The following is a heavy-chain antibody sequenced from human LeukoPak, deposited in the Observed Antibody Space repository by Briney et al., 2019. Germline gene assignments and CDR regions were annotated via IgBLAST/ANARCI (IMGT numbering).Heavy chain of an antibody. Sequence: SGPTLVKPTQTLTLTCTFSGFSLSSSGVGVGWIRQPPGKALEWLALIYWDDDKRYSPSLKSRLTITKDTSKNQVVLTMTNMDPVDTATYYCARRPSASWYFDYWGQGTLVIVSS. CDR2: IYWDDDK. V-gene: IGHV2-5*02. D-gene: IGHD6-6*01. CDR3: ARRPSASWYFDY. J-gene: IGHJ4*02. CDR1: GFSLSSSGVG.